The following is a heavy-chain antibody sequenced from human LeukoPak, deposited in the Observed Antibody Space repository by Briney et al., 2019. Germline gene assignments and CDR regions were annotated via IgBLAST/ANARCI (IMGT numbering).Heavy chain of an antibody. D-gene: IGHD5-18*01. CDR1: GFTFSSYS. Sequence: GGSLRLSCAASGFTFSSYSMNWVRQAPGKGLEWVSAISGTGGSTYYADSVKGRFTISRDISKKTLYLQMNSLRAEDTAIYYCAKEIRGYSYGYYHYGLDVWGKGTTVTVSS. J-gene: IGHJ6*04. CDR2: ISGTGGST. V-gene: IGHV3-23*01. CDR3: AKEIRGYSYGYYHYGLDV.